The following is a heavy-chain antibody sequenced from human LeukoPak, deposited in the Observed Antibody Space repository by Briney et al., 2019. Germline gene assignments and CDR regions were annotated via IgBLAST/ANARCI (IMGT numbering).Heavy chain of an antibody. CDR2: IYTSGST. CDR1: GGSISSGSYY. V-gene: IGHV4-61*02. Sequence: SETLSLTCTVSGGSISSGSYYWSWIRQPAGKGLEWIGRIYTSGSTNYNPSLKSRVTISVDTSKNQFSLKLSSVTAADTAVYYCARDMSVTTGGFDYWGQGTLVTVSS. CDR3: ARDMSVTTGGFDY. D-gene: IGHD4-11*01. J-gene: IGHJ4*02.